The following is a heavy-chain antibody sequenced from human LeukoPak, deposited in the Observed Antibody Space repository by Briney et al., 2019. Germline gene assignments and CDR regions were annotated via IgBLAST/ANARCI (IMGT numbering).Heavy chain of an antibody. V-gene: IGHV1-46*01. CDR1: GYTFTNYY. Sequence: ASVKVSCKASGYTFTNYYMHWVRQAPGQGLEWMGIINPSGGGIRYAQKFQGRVTMTRDTSTSTVYMELSSLRSEDTAVYYCARSPISATGDLDSWGQGTLVTVSS. CDR3: ARSPISATGDLDS. CDR2: INPSGGGI. J-gene: IGHJ4*02. D-gene: IGHD1/OR15-1a*01.